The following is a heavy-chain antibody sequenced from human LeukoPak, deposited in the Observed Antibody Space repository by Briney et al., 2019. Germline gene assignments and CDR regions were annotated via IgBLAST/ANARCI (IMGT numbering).Heavy chain of an antibody. D-gene: IGHD4-23*01. V-gene: IGHV3-53*01. Sequence: GGSLRLSCVASGFTFCSYDMHWVRQAPGKGLEWLSVIFSGGSTYYADSVKGRFTISRDNSKNTLYLQMSGLRAEDTAVYFCARGRRWDLLVSLIDASDIWGQGTMVTVSS. CDR1: GFTFCSYD. CDR3: ARGRRWDLLVSLIDASDI. J-gene: IGHJ3*02. CDR2: IFSGGST.